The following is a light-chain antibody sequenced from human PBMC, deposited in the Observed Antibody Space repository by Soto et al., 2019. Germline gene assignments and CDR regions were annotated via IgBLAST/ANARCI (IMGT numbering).Light chain of an antibody. V-gene: IGLV7-43*01. CDR1: TGAVTSGHH. J-gene: IGLJ2*01. Sequence: QAVVTQESSLTVSPGGTVTLTCASSTGAVTSGHHPHWLQQKPGQAPRTVIYSTDNKQDWTPARFSGPLLGGKAALTVSGVLREDEAEYYCRFSYGCAQPHWVFGGGTQLTVL. CDR2: STD. CDR3: RFSYGCAQPHWV.